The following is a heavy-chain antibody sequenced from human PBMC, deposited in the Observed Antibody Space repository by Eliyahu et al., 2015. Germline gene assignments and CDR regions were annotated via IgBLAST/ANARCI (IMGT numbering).Heavy chain of an antibody. J-gene: IGHJ3*02. CDR2: INHSGST. CDR1: GGSFSGYY. Sequence: QVQLQQWGAGLLKPSETLSLTCAVYGGSFSGYYWSWIRQPPGKGLEWIGEINHSGSTNYNPSLKSRVTISVDTSKNQFSLKLSSVTAADTAVYYCARAPVWYHKAFDIWGQGTMVTVSS. D-gene: IGHD2-2*01. V-gene: IGHV4-34*01. CDR3: ARAPVWYHKAFDI.